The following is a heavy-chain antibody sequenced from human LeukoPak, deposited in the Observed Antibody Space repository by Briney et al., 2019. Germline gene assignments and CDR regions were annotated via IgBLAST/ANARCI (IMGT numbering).Heavy chain of an antibody. J-gene: IGHJ5*02. CDR2: ISGSGGST. CDR3: AKDRLGAGT. Sequence: GGSLRLSCAASGFTFSSYAMSWVRQAPGKGLEWAPAISGSGGSTYHADSVKGRFTISRDNSKNTLYLQMSSLRAEDTAVYYCAKDRLGAGTWGQGTLVTVSS. CDR1: GFTFSSYA. V-gene: IGHV3-23*01. D-gene: IGHD7-27*01.